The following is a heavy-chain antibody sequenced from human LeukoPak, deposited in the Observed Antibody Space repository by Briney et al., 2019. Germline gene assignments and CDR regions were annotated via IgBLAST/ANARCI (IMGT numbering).Heavy chain of an antibody. Sequence: PSETLSLTCAVYGGSFRGYYWSWIRQPPGKGLEWIGEINHSGSTNYNPSLKSRVTISVDTSKNQFSLKLSSVTAADTAVYYCASRDYRRTLDYWGQGTLVTVSS. CDR1: GGSFRGYY. D-gene: IGHD5-12*01. J-gene: IGHJ4*02. CDR2: INHSGST. V-gene: IGHV4-34*01. CDR3: ASRDYRRTLDY.